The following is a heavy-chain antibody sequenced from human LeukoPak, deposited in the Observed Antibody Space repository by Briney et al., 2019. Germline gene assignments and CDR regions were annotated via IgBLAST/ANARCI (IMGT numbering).Heavy chain of an antibody. Sequence: GGSLRLSCAASGFTFSSYSMSWVRQAPGKGLEWVSTISGSTDGPYYADSVKGRFTISRDNSRNTLYLQINSLRAEDTAVYYCAKDPLGYGGHYFDYWSQGTLVTVSS. CDR3: AKDPLGYGGHYFDY. CDR2: ISGSTDGP. J-gene: IGHJ4*02. V-gene: IGHV3-23*01. CDR1: GFTFSSYS. D-gene: IGHD4-23*01.